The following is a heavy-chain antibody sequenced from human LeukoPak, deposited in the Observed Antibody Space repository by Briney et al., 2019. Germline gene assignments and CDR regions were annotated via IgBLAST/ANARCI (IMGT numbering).Heavy chain of an antibody. Sequence: GGSLRLSCAASGFSFSRYNMNRVRQAPGKGLEWVAYITGSSSSIYYADSVKGRFTISRDNAKNSLYLQMNSLRAEDTAVYYCATAGTPDYWGQGTLVTVSS. CDR2: ITGSSSSI. D-gene: IGHD6-13*01. CDR3: ATAGTPDY. J-gene: IGHJ4*02. CDR1: GFSFSRYN. V-gene: IGHV3-48*01.